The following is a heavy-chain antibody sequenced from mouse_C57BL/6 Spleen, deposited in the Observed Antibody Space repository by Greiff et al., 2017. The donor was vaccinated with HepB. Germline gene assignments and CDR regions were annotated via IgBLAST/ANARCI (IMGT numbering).Heavy chain of an antibody. CDR2: ISSGSSTI. V-gene: IGHV5-17*01. CDR1: GFTFSDYG. D-gene: IGHD1-1*01. Sequence: EVKVVESGGGLVKPGGSLKLSCAASGFTFSDYGMHWVRQAPEKGLEWVAYISSGSSTIYYADTVKGRFTISRDNAKNNLFLQMTSLRSEDTAMYYCARQATVVALDYWGQGTTLTVSS. J-gene: IGHJ2*01. CDR3: ARQATVVALDY.